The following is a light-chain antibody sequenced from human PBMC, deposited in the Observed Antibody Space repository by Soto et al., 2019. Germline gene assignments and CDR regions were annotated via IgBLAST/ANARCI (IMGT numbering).Light chain of an antibody. CDR1: QTISNW. CDR2: DAS. V-gene: IGKV1-5*01. CDR3: QQYDTYSET. Sequence: DIQMTQSPSTLSASIGDRVTITCRASQTISNWLAWYQQKPGKAPKLLIYDASSLESGVPSRFSGSRSGTEFTLTISSLQPDDFATYYCQQYDTYSETFGRGTTVEIK. J-gene: IGKJ1*01.